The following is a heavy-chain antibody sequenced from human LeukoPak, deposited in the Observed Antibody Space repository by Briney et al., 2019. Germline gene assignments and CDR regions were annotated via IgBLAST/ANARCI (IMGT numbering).Heavy chain of an antibody. V-gene: IGHV4-38-2*01. CDR3: ARMRSDY. Sequence: RPSETLSLTCVVSGDAISSGNYWGWIRQPPEKGLEWIGNIHHSGYTNYNPSLKSRVTISVDTSKNQFSLKMKSVTAADTAVYYCARMRSDYWGQGTLVTVSS. CDR2: IHHSGYT. CDR1: GDAISSGNY. J-gene: IGHJ4*02.